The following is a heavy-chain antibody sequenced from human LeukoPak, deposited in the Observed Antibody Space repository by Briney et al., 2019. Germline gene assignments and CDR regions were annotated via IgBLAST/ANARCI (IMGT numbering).Heavy chain of an antibody. J-gene: IGHJ4*02. D-gene: IGHD3-10*01. CDR2: VYYSGST. CDR1: GGSISDYY. Sequence: SETLSLTCTVSGGSISDYYWSWIRQPPGKGLEWIGYVYYSGSTSYNPSLKSRVTMSVDMPKNRFSLNLNSVTAADTAVYYCARGAGYGSGSPFDYWGQGSLVTVSS. CDR3: ARGAGYGSGSPFDY. V-gene: IGHV4-59*01.